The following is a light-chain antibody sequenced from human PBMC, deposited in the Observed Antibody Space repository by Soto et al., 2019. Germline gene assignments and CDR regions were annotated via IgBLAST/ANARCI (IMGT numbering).Light chain of an antibody. J-gene: IGKJ1*01. CDR1: QGISSY. CDR2: AAS. Sequence: IQLSQPPCSLSTSDKDRVTITCRASQGISSYLAWYQQTPGKAPKLLIYAASTLQSGVPSRFIGSGSGADFTLTISSLQPDDFATYYCQQLTSYPRTSAQRTKV. CDR3: QQLTSYPRT. V-gene: IGKV1-9*01.